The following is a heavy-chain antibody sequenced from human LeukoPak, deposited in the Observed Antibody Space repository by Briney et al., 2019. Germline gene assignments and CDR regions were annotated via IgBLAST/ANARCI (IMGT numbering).Heavy chain of an antibody. Sequence: GASVKVSCKASGGTFSSYAISWVRQAPGQGLEWMGRIIPILGIANYAQKFQGRVTITADKSTSTAYMELSSLRSEDTAVYYCATDIVVVPAAPSGYWGQGTLVTVSS. J-gene: IGHJ4*02. D-gene: IGHD2-2*01. CDR3: ATDIVVVPAAPSGY. CDR1: GGTFSSYA. CDR2: IIPILGIA. V-gene: IGHV1-69*04.